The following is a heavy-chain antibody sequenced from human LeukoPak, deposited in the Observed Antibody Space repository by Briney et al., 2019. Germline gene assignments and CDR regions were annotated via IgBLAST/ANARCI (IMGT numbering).Heavy chain of an antibody. CDR2: FDPEDGET. CDR1: GYTLTELS. CDR3: ATGPPLYGSGSWTFDY. J-gene: IGHJ4*02. Sequence: ASVKVSCKVSGYTLTELSMHWVRQAPGKGLEWMGGFDPEDGETIYAQKFQGRVTMTEDTSTDTAYMELSSLRSGDTAVYYCATGPPLYGSGSWTFDYWGQGTLVTVSS. V-gene: IGHV1-24*01. D-gene: IGHD3-10*01.